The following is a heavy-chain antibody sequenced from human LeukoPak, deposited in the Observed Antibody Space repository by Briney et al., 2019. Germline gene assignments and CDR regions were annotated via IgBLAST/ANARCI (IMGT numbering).Heavy chain of an antibody. V-gene: IGHV3-23*01. Sequence: GGSLRLSCEASGFTFSTYAMSWVRQAPGKGLEWVSSITGNGDTTYYADSVKGRFTISRDNSKNTLFLHMNSLRAEDTAIFYCAKHVAVLPAPRNYYFDYWGQGTLVTVSS. CDR2: ITGNGDTT. J-gene: IGHJ4*02. CDR3: AKHVAVLPAPRNYYFDY. D-gene: IGHD2-2*01. CDR1: GFTFSTYA.